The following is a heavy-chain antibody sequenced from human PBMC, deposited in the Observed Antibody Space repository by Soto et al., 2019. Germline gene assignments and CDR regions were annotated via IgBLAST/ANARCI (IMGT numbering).Heavy chain of an antibody. CDR3: ARDWPYYYDSSGYYPFDY. Sequence: GGSLRLSCAASGFTFSSYGMHWVRQAPGKGLEWVAVIWYDGSNKYYADSVKGRFTISRDNSKNTLYLQMNSLRAEDTAVYYCARDWPYYYDSSGYYPFDYWGQGTLVTVSS. D-gene: IGHD3-22*01. J-gene: IGHJ4*02. CDR2: IWYDGSNK. V-gene: IGHV3-33*01. CDR1: GFTFSSYG.